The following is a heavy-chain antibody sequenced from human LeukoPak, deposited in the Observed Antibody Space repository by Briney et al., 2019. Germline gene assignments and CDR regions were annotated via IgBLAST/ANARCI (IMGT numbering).Heavy chain of an antibody. V-gene: IGHV1-69*13. J-gene: IGHJ3*02. CDR3: ARDLETAMVTGHAFDI. CDR2: IIPIFGTA. Sequence: GASVEVSCKASGGTFSSYAISWVRQAPGQGLEWMGGIIPIFGTANYAQKFQGRVTITADESTSTAYMELSSLRSEDTAVYYCARDLETAMVTGHAFDIWGQGTMVTVSS. CDR1: GGTFSSYA. D-gene: IGHD5-18*01.